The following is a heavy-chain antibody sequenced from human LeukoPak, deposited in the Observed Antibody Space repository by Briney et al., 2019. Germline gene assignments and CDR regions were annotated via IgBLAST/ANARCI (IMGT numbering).Heavy chain of an antibody. CDR3: ARSRIVVVPAATTGYYGMDV. Sequence: GSLRLSCAASGFTVSSNYMSWVRQAPGKGLEWVSVIYSGGSTYYADSVKGRFTISRDNSKNTLYLQMNSLRAEDTAVYYCARSRIVVVPAATTGYYGMDVWGQGTTVTVSS. CDR1: GFTVSSNY. V-gene: IGHV3-53*01. J-gene: IGHJ6*01. D-gene: IGHD2-2*01. CDR2: IYSGGST.